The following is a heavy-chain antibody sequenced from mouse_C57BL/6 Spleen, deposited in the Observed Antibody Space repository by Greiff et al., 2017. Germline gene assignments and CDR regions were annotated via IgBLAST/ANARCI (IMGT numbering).Heavy chain of an antibody. CDR1: GFNIKDYY. V-gene: IGHV14-1*01. CDR3: TTNYGSSYGY. J-gene: IGHJ2*01. D-gene: IGHD1-1*01. Sequence: VQLQQSGAELVRPGASVKLSCTASGFNIKDYYMHWVKQRHEQGLEWIGRIDPEDGDTGYAPKFKGKATMTADTASNTAYLQLISLTSEDTAVYYCTTNYGSSYGYWGQGTTLTVSS. CDR2: IDPEDGDT.